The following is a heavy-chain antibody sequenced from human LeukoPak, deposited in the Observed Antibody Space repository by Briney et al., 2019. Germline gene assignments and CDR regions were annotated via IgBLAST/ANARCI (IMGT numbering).Heavy chain of an antibody. D-gene: IGHD1-26*01. CDR2: ILDTGTT. Sequence: SETLSLTCTVSGGSISRGLYSWSWLRQPAGKGPEWIGRILDTGTTNYNPSLKSRVTISVDTSKNQFSLNLSSVTAADTAVYYCARGLIVGATWGENSNCFDPWGQGTLVTVSS. CDR3: ARGLIVGATWGENSNCFDP. CDR1: GGSISRGLYS. J-gene: IGHJ5*02. V-gene: IGHV4-61*10.